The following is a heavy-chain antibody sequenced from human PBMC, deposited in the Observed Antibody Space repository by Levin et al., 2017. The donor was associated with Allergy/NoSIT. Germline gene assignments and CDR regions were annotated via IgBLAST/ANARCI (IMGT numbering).Heavy chain of an antibody. CDR3: ARMGDTTMVDPFDY. Sequence: GSLRLSCTVSGGSISNYYWSWIRQPPGKELEWIGYIYYSGTAKYNPSLKSRLTISVDTSKSQFSLKLTSVTAADTAIYYCARMGDTTMVDPFDYWGQGTLVTVSS. CDR1: GGSISNYY. D-gene: IGHD5-18*01. J-gene: IGHJ4*02. V-gene: IGHV4-59*01. CDR2: IYYSGTA.